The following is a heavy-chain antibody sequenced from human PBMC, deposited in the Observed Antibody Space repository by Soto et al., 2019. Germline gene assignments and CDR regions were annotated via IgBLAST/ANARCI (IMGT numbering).Heavy chain of an antibody. D-gene: IGHD3-22*01. CDR3: ARVGYVVITGVGAFDI. CDR1: GFTFSSYG. CDR2: IWYDGSNK. Sequence: GGSLRLSCAASGFTFSSYGMHWVRRAPGKGLEWVAVIWYDGSNKYYADSVKGRLTISRDNSKNTLYLQMNSLRAEDTAVYYCARVGYVVITGVGAFDIWGQGTMVTVSS. J-gene: IGHJ3*02. V-gene: IGHV3-33*01.